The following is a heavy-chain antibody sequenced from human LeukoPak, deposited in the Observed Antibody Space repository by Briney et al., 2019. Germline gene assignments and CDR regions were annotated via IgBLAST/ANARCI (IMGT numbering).Heavy chain of an antibody. CDR3: ARAGSSWSIFDY. D-gene: IGHD6-13*01. J-gene: IGHJ4*02. CDR2: IRPDGSEK. V-gene: IGHV3-7*02. CDR1: GFTFSSYW. Sequence: PGGSLRLSCVASGFTFSSYWMSWVRQAPGKGLEWVANIRPDGSEKYYVDSVKGRFTISRDNAKNSLYLQMNSLRAEDTAVYYCARAGSSWSIFDYWGQGTLVTVPS.